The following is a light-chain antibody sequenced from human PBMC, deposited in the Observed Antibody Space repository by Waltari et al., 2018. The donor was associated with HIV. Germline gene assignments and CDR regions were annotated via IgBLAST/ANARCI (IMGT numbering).Light chain of an antibody. V-gene: IGLV3-25*03. CDR3: QSGDRGRTHSVV. CDR2: KDH. Sequence: SSELIQPPSQSVSPGQTARIPCSGDVLPDQYVYLSQQRPGQAPLLVIYKDHGRPAGFRERCSCSSSRTKAELTITGVQPEDEADYYCQSGDRGRTHSVVFGGGTKLTVL. CDR1: VLPDQY. J-gene: IGLJ2*01.